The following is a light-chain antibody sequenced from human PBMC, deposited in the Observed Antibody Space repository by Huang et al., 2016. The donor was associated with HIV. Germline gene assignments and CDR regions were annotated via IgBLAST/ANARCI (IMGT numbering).Light chain of an antibody. V-gene: IGKV4-1*01. CDR2: WAC. Sequence: DIVMTQSPDFLAVSLGERATISCKSSSSLLNSSKRKNYLAWYKHNPGQPPKLLIYWACFREAGVPDRFIGSGSGTDFPLTITSLQAEDVAVYFCLQYFFSPMTFGPGTKVDI. CDR1: SSLLNSSKRKNY. J-gene: IGKJ3*01. CDR3: LQYFFSPMT.